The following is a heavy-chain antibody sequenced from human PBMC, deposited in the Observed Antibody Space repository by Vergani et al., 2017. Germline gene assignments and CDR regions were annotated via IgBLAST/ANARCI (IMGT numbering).Heavy chain of an antibody. CDR3: ATSRYQSFDY. V-gene: IGHV4-61*02. Sequence: QVQLQESGPGLVKPSQTLSLTCTVSGGSISSGSYYWSWIRQPAGKGLEWIGRIYTCGSTNYNPSLKSRVTISVDTSKNQFSLKLSSVTAADTAVYYCATSRYQSFDYWGQGTMVTVSS. CDR2: IYTCGST. J-gene: IGHJ4*03. CDR1: GGSISSGSYY. D-gene: IGHD2-2*01.